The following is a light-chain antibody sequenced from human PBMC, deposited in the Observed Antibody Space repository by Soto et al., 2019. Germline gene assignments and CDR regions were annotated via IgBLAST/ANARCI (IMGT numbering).Light chain of an antibody. CDR1: SSDVGGYNY. CDR2: EVS. CDR3: SSYAGSNNLV. V-gene: IGLV2-8*01. Sequence: QSVLTHPPSASGPPGQSVTISCTGTSSDVGGYNYVSWYQQHPGKAPKLMIYEVSKRPSGVPDRFSGSKSGNTASLTVSGLQAEDEADYYCSSYAGSNNLVFGGGTKLTVL. J-gene: IGLJ2*01.